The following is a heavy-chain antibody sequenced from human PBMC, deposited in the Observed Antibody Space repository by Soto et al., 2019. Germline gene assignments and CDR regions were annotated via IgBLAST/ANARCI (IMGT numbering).Heavy chain of an antibody. CDR3: AKDKGFGAPLGYYDNPLDY. D-gene: IGHD3-22*01. CDR2: ISWDGGST. J-gene: IGHJ4*02. CDR1: GFTFDDYT. Sequence: EVQLVESGGVVVQPGGSLRLSCAASGFTFDDYTMHWVRQAPGKGLEWVSLISWDGGSTYYADSVKGRFTISRDNSKNSLYLQMNSLRTEDTALYYCAKDKGFGAPLGYYDNPLDYWGQGTLVTVSS. V-gene: IGHV3-43*01.